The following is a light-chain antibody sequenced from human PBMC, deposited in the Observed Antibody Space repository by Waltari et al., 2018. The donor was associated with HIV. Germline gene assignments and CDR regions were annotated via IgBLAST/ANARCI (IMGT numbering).Light chain of an antibody. J-gene: IGKJ1*01. Sequence: DIHMSQSPPTLTASIGARVKITCRASQHVGAWLAWYQHKPGEAPNLLIYKATNVEGGVPSRFSVSASGTDFTLTSDSLHPDDFATYYCHQYSDYLGSFGQGTKVEVK. CDR3: HQYSDYLGS. V-gene: IGKV1-5*03. CDR1: QHVGAW. CDR2: KAT.